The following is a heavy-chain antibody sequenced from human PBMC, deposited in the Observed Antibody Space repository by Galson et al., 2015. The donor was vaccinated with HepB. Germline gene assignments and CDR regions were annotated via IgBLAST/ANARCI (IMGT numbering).Heavy chain of an antibody. CDR2: TTSRSSYI. Sequence: SLRLSCAASGFTFSTYSMNWVRQAPGKGLEWVSSTTSRSSYIYYADSVTGRFHISRDNDKNSLYLQMNSLRPEDTAVYYCARGFMIRGITRRYYFDHWGQGTLVTVSS. CDR3: ARGFMIRGITRRYYFDH. CDR1: GFTFSTYS. V-gene: IGHV3-21*01. D-gene: IGHD3-10*01. J-gene: IGHJ4*02.